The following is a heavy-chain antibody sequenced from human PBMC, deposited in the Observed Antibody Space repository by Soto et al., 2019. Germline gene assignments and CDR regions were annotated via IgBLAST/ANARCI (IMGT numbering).Heavy chain of an antibody. V-gene: IGHV3-30-3*01. D-gene: IGHD3-10*01. CDR2: ISYDGNKK. J-gene: IGHJ6*02. Sequence: GGSLRLSCAASGFTFSSYGMHWVRQAPGKGLEWVAVISYDGNKKYYADSVKGRFTISRDKSKNTVNLQIDSLRAEDTAVYYCARDRGAAYFYGMDVWGQGTTVTVSS. CDR1: GFTFSSYG. CDR3: ARDRGAAYFYGMDV.